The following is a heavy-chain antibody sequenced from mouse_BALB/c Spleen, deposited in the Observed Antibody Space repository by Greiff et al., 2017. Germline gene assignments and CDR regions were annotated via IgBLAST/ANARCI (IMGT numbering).Heavy chain of an antibody. V-gene: IGHV4-1*02. Sequence: DVKLVESGGGLVKPGGSLKLSCAASGFDFSRYWMSWVRQAPGKGLEWIGEINPDSSTINYTPSLKDKFIISRDNAKNTLYLQMSKVRSEDTALYYCARPRYGNYGSFAYWGQGTLVTVSA. D-gene: IGHD2-10*02. J-gene: IGHJ3*01. CDR2: INPDSSTI. CDR1: GFDFSRYW. CDR3: ARPRYGNYGSFAY.